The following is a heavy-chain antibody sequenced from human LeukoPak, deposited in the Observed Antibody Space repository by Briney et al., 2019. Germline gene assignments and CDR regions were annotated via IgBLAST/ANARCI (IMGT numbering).Heavy chain of an antibody. CDR1: GGSFSGYY. J-gene: IGHJ5*02. CDR3: ARQGWSNWFDP. CDR2: INHSGST. V-gene: IGHV4-34*01. D-gene: IGHD2-15*01. Sequence: PSETLSLTCAVYGGSFSGYYWSWIRQPPGKGLEWIGEINHSGSTNYNPSLKSRVTISVDTSKNQFSLKLSSVTAADTAVYYCARQGWSNWFDPWGQGTLVTVSS.